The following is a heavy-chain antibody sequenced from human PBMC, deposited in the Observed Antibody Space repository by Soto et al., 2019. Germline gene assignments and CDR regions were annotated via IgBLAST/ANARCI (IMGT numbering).Heavy chain of an antibody. D-gene: IGHD6-13*01. V-gene: IGHV1-69*13. J-gene: IGHJ1*01. CDR3: ARDLHHIAAAGNFQH. CDR1: GGTFSSYA. Sequence: SVKVSCKASGGTFSSYAISWVRQAPGQGLEWMGGIIPIFGTANYAQKFQGRVTITADESTSTAYMELSSLRSEDTAVYYCARDLHHIAAAGNFQHWGQGTLVTVSS. CDR2: IIPIFGTA.